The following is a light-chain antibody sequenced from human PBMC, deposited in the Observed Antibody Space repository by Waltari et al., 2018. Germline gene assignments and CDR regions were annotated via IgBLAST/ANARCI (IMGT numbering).Light chain of an antibody. CDR2: AAS. Sequence: DIQMTKSPSSLYASVGDRVTITCRASQSISSYLNWYQQKPGIAPKLLIYAASSLQSGVPSRFSGSGSGRDFTLIISSLQPEDFATYSCQQSYSHTRTFGQGTKVEIK. J-gene: IGKJ1*01. CDR1: QSISSY. V-gene: IGKV1-39*01. CDR3: QQSYSHTRT.